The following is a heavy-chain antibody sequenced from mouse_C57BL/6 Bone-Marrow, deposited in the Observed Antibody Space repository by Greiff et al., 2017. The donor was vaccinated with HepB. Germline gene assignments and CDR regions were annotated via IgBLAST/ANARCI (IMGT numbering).Heavy chain of an antibody. J-gene: IGHJ4*01. CDR2: IDPETGGT. Sequence: QVQLQQSGAELVRPGASVTLSCKASGYTFTDYEMHWVKQTPVHGLEWIGAIDPETGGTAYNQKFKGKAILTADKSSSTAYMELRSLTSEDSAVYYCTREGNFYYAMDYWGQGTSVTVSS. V-gene: IGHV1-15*01. CDR3: TREGNFYYAMDY. CDR1: GYTFTDYE.